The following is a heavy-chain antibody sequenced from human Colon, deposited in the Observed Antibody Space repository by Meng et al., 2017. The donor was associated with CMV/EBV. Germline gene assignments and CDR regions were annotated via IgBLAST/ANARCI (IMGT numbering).Heavy chain of an antibody. D-gene: IGHD1-26*01. Sequence: SLRLSCTVSGFTVSGNHMAWVRRAPGKGLESVSMIYNDEVTNYADSVKGRFIISRDSSRNTIYLQMRSLRPDDTAIYYCHGFGGYSYWGQGTLVTVSS. CDR3: HGFGGYSY. CDR1: GFTVSGNH. V-gene: IGHV3-53*01. CDR2: IYNDEVT. J-gene: IGHJ4*02.